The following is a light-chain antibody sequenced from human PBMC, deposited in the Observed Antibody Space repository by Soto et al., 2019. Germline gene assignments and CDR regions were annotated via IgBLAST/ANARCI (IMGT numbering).Light chain of an antibody. CDR2: GAS. CDR3: QQYNNWPRT. Sequence: EILRTQSPATLSVSPGDRATLSCRPSQSVSSNLAWYQQKPGQAPRPLIYGASTRANEIPARFRGTGSGTEFTLTISSLQSGDFAVYYCQQYNNWPRTFGQGTKVEIK. V-gene: IGKV3-15*01. J-gene: IGKJ1*01. CDR1: QSVSSN.